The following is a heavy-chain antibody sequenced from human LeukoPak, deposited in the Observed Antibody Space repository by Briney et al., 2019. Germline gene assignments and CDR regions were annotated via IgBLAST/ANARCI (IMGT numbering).Heavy chain of an antibody. CDR1: RYTFTGYY. Sequence: ASVKVSSKASRYTFTGYYMHWVRQAPGQGLEWMGWINPNSGGTNYAQKFQGRVTMTRDTSISTAFMELSRLRSDDTAVYYCARGEYSSYYMDVWGKGTTVTVSS. CDR3: ARGEYSSYYMDV. CDR2: INPNSGGT. D-gene: IGHD5-18*01. J-gene: IGHJ6*03. V-gene: IGHV1-2*02.